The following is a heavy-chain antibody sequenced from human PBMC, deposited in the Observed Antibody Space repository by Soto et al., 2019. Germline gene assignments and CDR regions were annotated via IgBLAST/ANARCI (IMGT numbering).Heavy chain of an antibody. J-gene: IGHJ5*02. D-gene: IGHD4-17*01. CDR3: AHRGYGDYPRDNWFDP. Sequence: QITLKESGPTLVRPTQTLTLTCTFSGFSLSAGGVGVGWIHQPPGKALEWLAVTYWNDDKRYSPSLKSRLTITKDTSKNQVVLTMTNMDPVDTATYYCAHRGYGDYPRDNWFDPWGQGTLVTVSS. CDR1: GFSLSAGGVG. CDR2: TYWNDDK. V-gene: IGHV2-5*01.